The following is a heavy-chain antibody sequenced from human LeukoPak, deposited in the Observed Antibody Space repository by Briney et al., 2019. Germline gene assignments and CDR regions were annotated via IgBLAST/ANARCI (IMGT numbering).Heavy chain of an antibody. Sequence: SETLSLTCAVYGGSFSGYYWSWIRQPPGKGLEWIGEINHSGSTNYNPSLKSRVTISVDTSKNQFSLKLSSVTAADTAVYYCARDRITMVRGVPGWFDPWGQGTLVTVSS. V-gene: IGHV4-34*01. CDR3: ARDRITMVRGVPGWFDP. J-gene: IGHJ5*02. CDR2: INHSGST. D-gene: IGHD3-10*01. CDR1: GGSFSGYY.